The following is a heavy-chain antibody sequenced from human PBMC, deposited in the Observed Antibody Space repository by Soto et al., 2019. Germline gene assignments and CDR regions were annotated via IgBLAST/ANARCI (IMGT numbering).Heavy chain of an antibody. D-gene: IGHD5-18*01. CDR3: ATSENSAMAFDY. Sequence: QVQLVQSGAEVKTPGASVKLSCKASGYTFTHYYIHWVRQAPGQGLEWMGIINPNGGVTPYAHKFRAGFTMTRDTSTNTVYMELSSLRSEDSAVYYCATSENSAMAFDYWGQGTLVTVSS. CDR1: GYTFTHYY. V-gene: IGHV1-46*01. J-gene: IGHJ4*02. CDR2: INPNGGVT.